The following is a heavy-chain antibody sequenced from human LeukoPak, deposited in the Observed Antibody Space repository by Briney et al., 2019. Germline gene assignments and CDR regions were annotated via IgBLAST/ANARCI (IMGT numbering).Heavy chain of an antibody. J-gene: IGHJ4*02. CDR1: GFTFSSYA. CDR3: AKGVTMIVVVITVDY. CDR2: TGSTGVST. D-gene: IGHD3-22*01. Sequence: GGSLRLSCAASGFTFSSYAMNWVRQAPGKGLEWVSGTGSTGVSTFYADSVKGRFTVSRDNSKNTLSLQMNSLRAEDTAVYYCAKGVTMIVVVITVDYWGQGTLVTVSS. V-gene: IGHV3-23*01.